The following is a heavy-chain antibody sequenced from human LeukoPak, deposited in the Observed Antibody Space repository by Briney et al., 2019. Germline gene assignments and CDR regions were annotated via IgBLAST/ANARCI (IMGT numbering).Heavy chain of an antibody. V-gene: IGHV4-59*01. Sequence: KPSETLSLTCTVSGGSITSSYWSWIRQSPGKGLEWIGYIYHSGSTNSNPPLKSRVTISVDTPKNQFSLKLSSVTAADTAVYYCVRWQNCGGNCYFSAFDIWGQGTMVTVSS. CDR1: GGSITSSY. J-gene: IGHJ3*02. CDR2: IYHSGST. CDR3: VRWQNCGGNCYFSAFDI. D-gene: IGHD2-21*01.